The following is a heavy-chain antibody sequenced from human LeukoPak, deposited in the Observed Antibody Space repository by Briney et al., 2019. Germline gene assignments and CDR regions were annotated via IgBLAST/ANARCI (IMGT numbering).Heavy chain of an antibody. D-gene: IGHD2-15*01. Sequence: GESLQISCKGSGYSFTTYWIGWVRPMPGKGREWMGIIYLGDSDIRYSPSFQGQVTISADKSISTAYLQWSSLKASDTAMYYCARLHSGGSHAFDIWGQGTLVTVSS. CDR1: GYSFTTYW. CDR3: ARLHSGGSHAFDI. CDR2: IYLGDSDI. V-gene: IGHV5-51*01. J-gene: IGHJ3*02.